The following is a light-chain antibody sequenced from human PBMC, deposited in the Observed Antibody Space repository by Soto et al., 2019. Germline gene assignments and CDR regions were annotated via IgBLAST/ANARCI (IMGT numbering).Light chain of an antibody. CDR1: QGISSS. V-gene: IGKV1-13*02. Sequence: AIQLTQSPSSLSASVGDRVTITCRASQGISSSLAWYQQKPGKAPKLLIYVASTLHTGVPSRFSGSGSGTDFTLTISSLQPEDFATYYCQQFKSYPRTLGQGTKMEIK. J-gene: IGKJ1*01. CDR3: QQFKSYPRT. CDR2: VAS.